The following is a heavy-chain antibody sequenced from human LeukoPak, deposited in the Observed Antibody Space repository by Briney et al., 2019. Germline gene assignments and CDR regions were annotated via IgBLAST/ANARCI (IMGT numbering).Heavy chain of an antibody. Sequence: PGGSLRLSCEASGFTFSSHGMHWVRQAPGKGLEWVAVTSNDGSNKYYADSVKGRFTISRDNSKNTLYLQMNSLRAEDTAVYYCARDAIFGVVIVFWFDPWGQGTLVTVSS. CDR2: TSNDGSNK. V-gene: IGHV3-30*03. CDR3: ARDAIFGVVIVFWFDP. D-gene: IGHD3-3*01. J-gene: IGHJ5*02. CDR1: GFTFSSHG.